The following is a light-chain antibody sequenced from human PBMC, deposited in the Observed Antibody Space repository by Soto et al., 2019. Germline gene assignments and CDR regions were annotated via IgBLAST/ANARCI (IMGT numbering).Light chain of an antibody. Sequence: QSALTQPPFASGSPGQSVTISCTGTSSDVGGYNYVSWYQLHPSKAPKLMIYAVSKRPSGVPDRFSGATSGNTASLTVSGLQAEDEADYYCSSYAGSNNFDVVFGGGTKVTVL. V-gene: IGLV2-8*01. CDR1: SSDVGGYNY. J-gene: IGLJ2*01. CDR2: AVS. CDR3: SSYAGSNNFDVV.